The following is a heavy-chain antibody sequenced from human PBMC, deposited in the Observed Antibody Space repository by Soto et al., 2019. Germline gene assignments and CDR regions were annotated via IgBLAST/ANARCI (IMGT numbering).Heavy chain of an antibody. D-gene: IGHD5-18*01. CDR1: GYKFIDYW. CDR2: IWPGDSET. J-gene: IGHJ4*02. V-gene: IGHV5-51*01. Sequence: XESLNISCQGSGYKFIDYWIVWVRQKPGKGLEWMGIIWPGDSETRYSPSFQGQVTISADKSINTAYLQWSSLKASDTAMYYCARMDTGYDYGYFDNWGQGTQVTVSS. CDR3: ARMDTGYDYGYFDN.